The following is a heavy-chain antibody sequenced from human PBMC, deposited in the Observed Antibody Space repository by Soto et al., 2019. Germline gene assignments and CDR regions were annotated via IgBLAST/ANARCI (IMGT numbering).Heavy chain of an antibody. D-gene: IGHD3-10*01. CDR2: ILPIFGTA. Sequence: SVKVSGKASGGTFSSYAISWVRQAPGQGLEWMGGILPIFGTANYAQKFQGRVTITADESTSTAYMELSSLRSEDTAVYYCARAPPSGSRLYGLDVWGQGTTVTVSS. CDR1: GGTFSSYA. CDR3: ARAPPSGSRLYGLDV. J-gene: IGHJ6*02. V-gene: IGHV1-69*01.